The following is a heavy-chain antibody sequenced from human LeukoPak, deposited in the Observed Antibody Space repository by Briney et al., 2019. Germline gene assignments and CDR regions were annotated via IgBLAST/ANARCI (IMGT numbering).Heavy chain of an antibody. J-gene: IGHJ4*02. V-gene: IGHV4-34*01. CDR2: INHSGST. Sequence: PSETLSLTCAVYGGSFSGYYWSWLRQPPGKGLEWIGEINHSGSTNYNPSLKSRVTISVDTSKNQSSLKLSSVTAADTAVYYCARVADSDIVVVPAAIWDYWGQGTLVTVSS. D-gene: IGHD2-2*02. CDR3: ARVADSDIVVVPAAIWDY. CDR1: GGSFSGYY.